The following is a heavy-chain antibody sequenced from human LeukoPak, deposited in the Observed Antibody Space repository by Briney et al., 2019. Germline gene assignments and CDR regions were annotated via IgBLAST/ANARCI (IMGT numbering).Heavy chain of an antibody. CDR1: GFTFSSYA. CDR3: AKLVVVAATKNFDY. J-gene: IGHJ4*02. D-gene: IGHD2-15*01. V-gene: IGHV3-23*01. CDR2: ISGSGGST. Sequence: PGGSLRLPCAASGFTFSSYAMSWVRQAPGKGLEWVSAISGSGGSTYYADSVKGRFTISRDNSKNTLYLQMNILRAEDTAVYYCAKLVVVAATKNFDYWGQGTLVTVSS.